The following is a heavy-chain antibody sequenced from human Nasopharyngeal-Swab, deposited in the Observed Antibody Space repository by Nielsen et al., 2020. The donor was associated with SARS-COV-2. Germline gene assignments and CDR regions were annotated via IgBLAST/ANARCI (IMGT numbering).Heavy chain of an antibody. J-gene: IGHJ4*02. D-gene: IGHD5-24*01. V-gene: IGHV3-48*02. CDR3: ARGVEMSTILGY. CDR1: GFTFSSYE. CDR2: ITTSSSTI. Sequence: GGSLRLSCAASGFTFSSYEMNWVRQAPGKGLEWVSYITTSSSTIYYADSVKGRFTISRDNAKNFLYLQMNSLRDEDTAVYYCARGVEMSTILGYWGQGTLVTVSS.